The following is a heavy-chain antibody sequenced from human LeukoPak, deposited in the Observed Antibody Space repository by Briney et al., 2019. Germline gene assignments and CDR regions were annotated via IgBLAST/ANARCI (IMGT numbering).Heavy chain of an antibody. J-gene: IGHJ6*02. Sequence: GGSLRLSCAASGFTFSNYAMNWVRQAPGRGLEWVSAISGSGGSTYYADSVKGRFTISRDNSKNTLYLQMNSLRPEDTAVYYCAKDRLFGSGLNGPHYYYGMDVWGQGTTVTVSS. CDR1: GFTFSNYA. CDR2: ISGSGGST. D-gene: IGHD1-26*01. CDR3: AKDRLFGSGLNGPHYYYGMDV. V-gene: IGHV3-23*01.